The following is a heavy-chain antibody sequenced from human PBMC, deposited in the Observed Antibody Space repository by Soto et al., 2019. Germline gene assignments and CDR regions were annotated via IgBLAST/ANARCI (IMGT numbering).Heavy chain of an antibody. V-gene: IGHV1-8*01. CDR1: GYTFTSYD. J-gene: IGHJ6*02. CDR2: MNPNSGNT. D-gene: IGHD3-3*01. Sequence: ASVKVSCKASGYTFTSYDINWVRQATGQGVEWMGWMNPNSGNTGYAQKFQGRVTMTRNTSISTAYMELSSLRSEDTAVYYCARQLRFLEWLLYADYYYGMDVWGQGTTVTVSS. CDR3: ARQLRFLEWLLYADYYYGMDV.